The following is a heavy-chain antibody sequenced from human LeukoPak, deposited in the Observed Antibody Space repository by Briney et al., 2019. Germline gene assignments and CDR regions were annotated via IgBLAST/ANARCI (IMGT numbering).Heavy chain of an antibody. V-gene: IGHV3-9*03. CDR3: AKDVVTESAGFYKH. J-gene: IGHJ4*02. CDR2: ISWNSGSI. D-gene: IGHD3-9*01. Sequence: SLRLSCAAPGFTFDDYAMHWVLEALGKGQVWVSGISWNSGSIGYADSVKGRFTISRDNAKGNLYLQMSRQRAEDIGSYCCAKDVVTESAGFYKHWGQGNVVTVSS. CDR1: GFTFDDYA.